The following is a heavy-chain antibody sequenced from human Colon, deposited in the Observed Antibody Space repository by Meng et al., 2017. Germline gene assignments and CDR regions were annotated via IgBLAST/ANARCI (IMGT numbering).Heavy chain of an antibody. V-gene: IGHV3-21*01. Sequence: GESLKISCAASGFTFSSYSMNWVRQAPGKGLEWVSSSNSSSSYRYYADSGKGRFTISRDHAKNLLYLQRNSLKTEDTVVYYCARDPSPVKNYYDGSGHDYWGQGTLVTVSS. J-gene: IGHJ4*02. D-gene: IGHD3-22*01. CDR1: GFTFSSYS. CDR3: ARDPSPVKNYYDGSGHDY. CDR2: SNSSSSYR.